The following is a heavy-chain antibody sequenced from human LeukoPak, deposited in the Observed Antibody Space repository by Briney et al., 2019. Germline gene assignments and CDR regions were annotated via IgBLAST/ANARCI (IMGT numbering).Heavy chain of an antibody. D-gene: IGHD2-2*01. V-gene: IGHV3-64*01. CDR3: ARAECSSTSCSAPA. Sequence: GGSLRLSCAASGFTFSSYAMSWVRQAPGKGLEYVSAISSNGGSTYYANSVKGRFTISRDNSKNTLYLQMGSLRAEDMAVYYCARAECSSTSCSAPAWGQGTLVTVSS. CDR1: GFTFSSYA. CDR2: ISSNGGST. J-gene: IGHJ5*02.